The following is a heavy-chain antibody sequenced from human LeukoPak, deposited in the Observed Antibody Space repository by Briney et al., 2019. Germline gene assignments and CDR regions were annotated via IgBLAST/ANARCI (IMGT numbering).Heavy chain of an antibody. CDR1: GFTFSRYG. CDR2: IKEDGSDK. D-gene: IGHD6-19*01. J-gene: IGHJ4*02. V-gene: IGHV3-7*01. Sequence: GGSLRLSCVASGFTFSRYGMSWVRQAPGKGLEWVANIKEDGSDKYYVDSVKGRFTISRDNAKNSLYLQMNSLRAEDTAVYYCARVYSSGWYIDFWGQGTLVTVSS. CDR3: ARVYSSGWYIDF.